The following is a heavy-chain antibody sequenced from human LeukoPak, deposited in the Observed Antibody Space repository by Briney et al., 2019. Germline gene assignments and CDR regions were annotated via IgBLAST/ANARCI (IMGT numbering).Heavy chain of an antibody. CDR2: ISGSGGST. J-gene: IGHJ4*02. CDR3: AKGGGPSCYSSSDY. D-gene: IGHD2-2*02. V-gene: IGHV3-23*01. Sequence: GGTLRLSCAASGFTFSSYAMSWVPQGPGMGLKGVSGISGSGGSTYYADPVRGRFTISRANSTATMDLRMNSLRAEDTALYYCAKGGGPSCYSSSDYWGQGALVSVCS. CDR1: GFTFSSYA.